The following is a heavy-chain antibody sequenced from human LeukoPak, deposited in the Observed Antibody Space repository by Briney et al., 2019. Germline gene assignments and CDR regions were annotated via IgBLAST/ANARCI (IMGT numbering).Heavy chain of an antibody. J-gene: IGHJ3*02. Sequence: GGSLRLSCAASGFALSIYAMHWVRQAPGKGLEYVSAISVNGGSTFYANSVKGRFTISRDNSKNTLYLQMGSLRAENMAVYYCARSKPQYAFDIWGQGTMVTVSS. CDR2: ISVNGGST. V-gene: IGHV3-64*01. CDR3: ARSKPQYAFDI. CDR1: GFALSIYA.